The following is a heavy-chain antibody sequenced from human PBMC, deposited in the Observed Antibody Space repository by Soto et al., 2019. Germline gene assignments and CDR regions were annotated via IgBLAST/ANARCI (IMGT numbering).Heavy chain of an antibody. V-gene: IGHV3-23*01. CDR2: VSGSGGST. Sequence: GGSLRLSCAASGFTFSSYVMSWVRQAPGKGLEWVSAVSGSGGSTYYADSVMGRFTVSRDNSKNTRYLQMKSLRAEDTAVYFCAKEHTSAFAVHYMDVWGKGTTVTVSS. CDR1: GFTFSSYV. J-gene: IGHJ6*03. CDR3: AKEHTSAFAVHYMDV. D-gene: IGHD3-10*02.